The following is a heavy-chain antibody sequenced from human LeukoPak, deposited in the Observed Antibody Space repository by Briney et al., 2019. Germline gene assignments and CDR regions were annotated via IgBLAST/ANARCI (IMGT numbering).Heavy chain of an antibody. CDR3: ARENCSGGSCYSYGMDV. CDR2: IYSGGST. CDR1: GFTVSSNY. J-gene: IGHJ6*02. D-gene: IGHD2-15*01. Sequence: GGSLRPSCAASGFTVSSNYMSWVRQAPGKGLEWVSVIYSGGSTYYADSVKGRFTISRDNSKNTLYLQMNSLRAEDTAVYYCARENCSGGSCYSYGMDVWGQGTTVTVSS. V-gene: IGHV3-53*01.